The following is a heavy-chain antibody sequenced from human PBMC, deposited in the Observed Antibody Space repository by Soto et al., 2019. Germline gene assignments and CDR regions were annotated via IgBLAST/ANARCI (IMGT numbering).Heavy chain of an antibody. CDR3: ARGTTAYYDILTGYYGGAYFDY. CDR1: GFTVSSNY. D-gene: IGHD3-9*01. Sequence: EVQLVESGGGLVQPGGSLRLSCAASGFTVSSNYMSWVRQAPGKGLEWVSVIYSGGSTYYADSVKGRFTISRHNSKNTLYLKMNSLRAEDTAVYYCARGTTAYYDILTGYYGGAYFDYWGQGTLVTVSS. J-gene: IGHJ4*02. CDR2: IYSGGST. V-gene: IGHV3-53*04.